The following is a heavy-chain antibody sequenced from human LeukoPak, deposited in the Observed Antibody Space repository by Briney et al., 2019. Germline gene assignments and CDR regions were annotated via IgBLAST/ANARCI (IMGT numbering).Heavy chain of an antibody. CDR1: GFXFSNYE. Sequence: GGSLRLSCAASGFXFSNYEMHWVRQAPGKGLEWGSYITASGTIFYADSVKGRFTISRDNVKNSLSLQMNSLRGEDAAIYYCARDLGGEGGYWGRGTLVTVSS. D-gene: IGHD4-17*01. CDR2: ITASGTI. V-gene: IGHV3-48*03. J-gene: IGHJ4*02. CDR3: ARDLGGEGGY.